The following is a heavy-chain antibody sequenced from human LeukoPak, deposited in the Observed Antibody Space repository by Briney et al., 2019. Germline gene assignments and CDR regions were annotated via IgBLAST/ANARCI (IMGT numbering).Heavy chain of an antibody. Sequence: SETLSLTCTVSGGSITSYSWSWIRQPPGKGQEWIGYIRYSGSTNYNPSLKSRVTMSVDTSKNQFSLKVSSVTAADTAMYYCARHQVLSYFDYWGQGTLVTVSS. CDR1: GGSITSYS. V-gene: IGHV4-59*08. CDR3: ARHQVLSYFDY. D-gene: IGHD2-8*01. CDR2: IRYSGST. J-gene: IGHJ4*02.